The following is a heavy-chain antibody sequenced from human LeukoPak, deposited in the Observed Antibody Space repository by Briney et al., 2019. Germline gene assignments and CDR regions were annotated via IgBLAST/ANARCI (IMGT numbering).Heavy chain of an antibody. D-gene: IGHD2-2*01. Sequence: SETLSLTCTVSGGSISSYYWSWIRQPPGKGLEWIGYIYYSGSTNYNPSLKSRVTISVDTSKNQFSLKLSSVTAADTAVYYCARLRCSSTSCPTYYYYMDVWGKGTTVTVSS. V-gene: IGHV4-59*12. CDR2: IYYSGST. CDR1: GGSISSYY. CDR3: ARLRCSSTSCPTYYYYMDV. J-gene: IGHJ6*03.